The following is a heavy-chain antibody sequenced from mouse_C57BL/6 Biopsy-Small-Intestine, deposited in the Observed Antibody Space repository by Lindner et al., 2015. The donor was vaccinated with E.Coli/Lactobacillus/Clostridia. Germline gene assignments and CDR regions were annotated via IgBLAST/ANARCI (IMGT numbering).Heavy chain of an antibody. CDR2: INAANGDT. CDR3: ARGALGAREAGLAFDI. J-gene: IGHJ3*01. V-gene: IGHV1-84*02. CDR1: GYTFTDYA. Sequence: SVKVSCKASGYTFTDYAIHWVRQVPGQSLEWMGWINAANGDTQYSQKFQGRVTSTRDTSANTAYMELSSLRSEDTAVYYCARGALGAREAGLAFDIWGQGTMVTVSS. D-gene: IGHD3-2*02.